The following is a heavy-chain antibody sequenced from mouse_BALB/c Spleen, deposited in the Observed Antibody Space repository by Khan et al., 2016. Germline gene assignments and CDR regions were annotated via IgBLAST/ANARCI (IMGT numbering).Heavy chain of an antibody. Sequence: EVQLQESGPGLVKPSQSLSLTCTVTGYSITSDYAWNWIRQFPGNKLEWMGYIKYSGSTTYNPSLKSRISITRDTSKNQFFLQLKSVTTEDTATYYCARVPTATRYFGVWGAGTTVTVSS. CDR1: GYSITSDYA. CDR2: IKYSGST. V-gene: IGHV3-2*02. CDR3: ARVPTATRYFGV. J-gene: IGHJ1*01. D-gene: IGHD1-2*01.